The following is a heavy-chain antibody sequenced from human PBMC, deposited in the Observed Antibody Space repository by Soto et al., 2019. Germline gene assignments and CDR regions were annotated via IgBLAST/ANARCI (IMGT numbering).Heavy chain of an antibody. CDR2: ISAHNGNT. CDR1: GYGFTTYG. CDR3: ARGRYGDY. Sequence: QVHLVQSGAEVKKPGASVKVSCKGSGYGFTTYGITWVRQAPGQGLEWMAWISAHNGNTNYAQKLQGRFTVTRDTSTSTAYMELRSLRSDDTAVYYGARGRYGDYWGQGALVTVSS. D-gene: IGHD1-1*01. V-gene: IGHV1-18*01. J-gene: IGHJ4*02.